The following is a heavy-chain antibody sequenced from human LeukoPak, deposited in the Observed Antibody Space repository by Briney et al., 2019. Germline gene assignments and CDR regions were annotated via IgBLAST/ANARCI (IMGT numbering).Heavy chain of an antibody. CDR2: ISGSSSYI. D-gene: IGHD5-12*01. Sequence: PGGSLRLSCAASGFTFSSSSMNWVRQAPGKGLEWVSSISGSSSYIYYADSVKGRFTISRDNAKNSLYLQMNSLRAEDTAVYYCARDPTPHIYSGYETFDYWGQGTLVTVSS. V-gene: IGHV3-21*01. CDR3: ARDPTPHIYSGYETFDY. CDR1: GFTFSSSS. J-gene: IGHJ4*02.